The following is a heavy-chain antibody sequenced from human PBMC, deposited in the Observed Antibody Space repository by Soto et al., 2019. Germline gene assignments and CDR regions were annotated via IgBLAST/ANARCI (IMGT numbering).Heavy chain of an antibody. J-gene: IGHJ3*02. Sequence: PSETLSLTCAVYGGSFSGYYWSWIRQPPGKGLEWIGEINHSGSTNYNPSLKSRVTISVDTSKNQFSLKLSSVTAADTAVYYCARVGIAARPDALDIWGQGTMVTVSS. CDR2: INHSGST. CDR3: ARVGIAARPDALDI. D-gene: IGHD6-6*01. CDR1: GGSFSGYY. V-gene: IGHV4-34*01.